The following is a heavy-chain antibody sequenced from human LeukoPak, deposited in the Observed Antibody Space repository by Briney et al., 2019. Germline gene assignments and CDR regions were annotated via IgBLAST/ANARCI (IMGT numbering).Heavy chain of an antibody. J-gene: IGHJ4*02. V-gene: IGHV5-10-1*01. D-gene: IGHD4-17*01. Sequence: GESLKISCKGSGYSFTSYWISWVRQMPGKGLEWMGRIDPSDSYTNYSPSFQGHATISADKSISTAYLQWRSLKASDTAMYYCARSFRDYPRGVQNVFDYWGQGTLVTVSS. CDR2: IDPSDSYT. CDR3: ARSFRDYPRGVQNVFDY. CDR1: GYSFTSYW.